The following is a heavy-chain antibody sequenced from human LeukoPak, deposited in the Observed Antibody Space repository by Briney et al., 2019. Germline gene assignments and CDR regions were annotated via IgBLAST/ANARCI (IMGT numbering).Heavy chain of an antibody. CDR1: GGSFGGHY. CDR2: INHSGST. D-gene: IGHD1-26*01. V-gene: IGHV4-34*01. J-gene: IGHJ4*02. Sequence: SETLSLTCAVSGGSFGGHYWSWIRQPPGKGLEWIGEINHSGSTNYNPSLKSRVTMSVDTSKNQFSLRLSSATAADTAVYYCARVGGSYDDVDYWGQGTRVTVSS. CDR3: ARVGGSYDDVDY.